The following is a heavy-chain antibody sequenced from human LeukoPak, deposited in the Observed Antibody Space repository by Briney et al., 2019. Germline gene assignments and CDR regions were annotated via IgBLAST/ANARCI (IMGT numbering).Heavy chain of an antibody. CDR2: ISSSSGYI. J-gene: IGHJ1*01. CDR3: ARDSDAYSSRWAPNTPFQY. CDR1: GFTFSSYN. Sequence: GGSLRLSCAASGFTFSSYNMNWVRQAPGKGLEWVSSISSSSGYIFYADSVKGRFTISRDNAKNSLYLQMNSLRAEDTAMYYCARDSDAYSSRWAPNTPFQYWGQGSLVTVSS. D-gene: IGHD6-13*01. V-gene: IGHV3-21*01.